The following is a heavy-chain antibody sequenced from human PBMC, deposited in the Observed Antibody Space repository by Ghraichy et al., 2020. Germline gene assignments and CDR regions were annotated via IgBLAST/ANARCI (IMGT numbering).Heavy chain of an antibody. V-gene: IGHV4-4*09. CDR3: ARLTGYSSGRSRWFDP. D-gene: IGHD6-19*01. CDR1: GGSISSYY. CDR2: IYTSGST. J-gene: IGHJ5*02. Sequence: SETLSLTCTVSGGSISSYYWSWIRQPPGKGLEWIGYIYTSGSTNYNPSLKSRVTISVDTSKNQFSLKLSSVTAADTAVYYCARLTGYSSGRSRWFDPWGQGTLVTVSS.